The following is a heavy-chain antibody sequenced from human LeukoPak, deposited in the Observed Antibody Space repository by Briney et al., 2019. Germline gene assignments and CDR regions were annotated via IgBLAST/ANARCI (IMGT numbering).Heavy chain of an antibody. J-gene: IGHJ4*02. D-gene: IGHD5-24*01. CDR1: GLTFDDYT. CDR2: ISKDGRNT. CDR3: AKEMGTIFFDS. V-gene: IGHV3-43*01. Sequence: GGSLRLSCAASGLTFDDYTMHWVRQAPGKGLEWVSLISKDGRNTYYADSVEGRVTISRDNTKRSLYLQMNSLRTEDIALYYCAKEMGTIFFDSWGQGTPVTVSS.